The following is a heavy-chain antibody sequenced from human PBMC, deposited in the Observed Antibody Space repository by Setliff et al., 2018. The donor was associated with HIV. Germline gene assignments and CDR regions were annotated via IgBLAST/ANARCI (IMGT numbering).Heavy chain of an antibody. CDR3: TKNLYSSRWSPLDY. Sequence: GGSLRLSCEASGYTFSSYAVSWVRQVPGKGLEWVSAITGSGGRTHYADSVKGRFTISRDNSRGTLYLQMDSLRAEDTAVYYCTKNLYSSRWSPLDYWGQGTLVTVSS. CDR2: ITGSGGRT. J-gene: IGHJ4*02. V-gene: IGHV3-23*01. D-gene: IGHD6-13*01. CDR1: GYTFSSYA.